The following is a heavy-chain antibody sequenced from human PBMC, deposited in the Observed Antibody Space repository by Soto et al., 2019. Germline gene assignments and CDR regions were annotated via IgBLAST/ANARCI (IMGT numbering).Heavy chain of an antibody. J-gene: IGHJ3*02. Sequence: VSVKVSCKVSGYTLTELSMHWVRQAPGKGLEWMGGFDPEDGETIYAQKFQGRVTMTEDTSTDTAYMELSSLRSEDTAVSYCATRGEGIVARDAFDIWGQGTMVTVSS. D-gene: IGHD1-26*01. CDR1: GYTLTELS. CDR2: FDPEDGET. CDR3: ATRGEGIVARDAFDI. V-gene: IGHV1-24*01.